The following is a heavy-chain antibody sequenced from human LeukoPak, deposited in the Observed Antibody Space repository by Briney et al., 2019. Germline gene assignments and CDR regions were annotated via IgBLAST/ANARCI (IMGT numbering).Heavy chain of an antibody. D-gene: IGHD6-19*01. J-gene: IGHJ4*02. CDR1: GFTFSVYW. CDR2: IKQDGSEK. CDR3: ARDRGGSVWYEFEC. Sequence: PGGSLRLSCAASGFTFSVYWMSWVRHAPGKGLEWVANIKQDGSEKSYVDSVKGRFTISRDNAKNSLYPQINSLRAEDTAVFYCARDRGGSVWYEFECWGQGTLVTV. V-gene: IGHV3-7*01.